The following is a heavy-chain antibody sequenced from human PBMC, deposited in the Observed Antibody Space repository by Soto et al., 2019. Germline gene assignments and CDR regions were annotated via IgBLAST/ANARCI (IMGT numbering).Heavy chain of an antibody. CDR1: GSSLHTIEKG. CDR3: ARIVRREYDFSYYFDH. CDR2: INWDDGK. V-gene: IGHV2-70*11. D-gene: IGHD3-3*01. J-gene: IGHJ4*02. Sequence: SRATPGTHTQTVTIACTFSGSSLHTIEKGVSWIRQPPGKALEWLSRINWDDGKYYSTSLKTRLTTSKDTSKNQVVLTMTNMDPVDTGTYYCARIVRREYDFSYYFDHWGQGTLVTVSS.